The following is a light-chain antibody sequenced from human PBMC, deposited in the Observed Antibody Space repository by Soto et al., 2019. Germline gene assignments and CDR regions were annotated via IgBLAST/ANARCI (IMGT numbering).Light chain of an antibody. CDR1: QTISSW. V-gene: IGKV1-5*03. J-gene: IGKJ1*01. Sequence: DILMTQSPSTLSASVGDRVTITCRASQTISSWLAWYQQKPGKAHKLLIYKAYTLKSGVQSRFSGSGSGTEFTLTIRSLQPDEFATYYCKHYNSYSEAFGQGTKVDIK. CDR2: KAY. CDR3: KHYNSYSEA.